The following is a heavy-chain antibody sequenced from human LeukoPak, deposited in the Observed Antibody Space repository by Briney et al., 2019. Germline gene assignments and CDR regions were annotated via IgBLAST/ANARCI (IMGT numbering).Heavy chain of an antibody. CDR2: TRNEANIYTT. J-gene: IGHJ4*02. CDR3: AKAATTIFGVVPFDY. CDR1: GFIFSDHY. Sequence: GGSLRLSCAASGFIFSDHYMDWVRQAPGKGLEWVGRTRNEANIYTTKYAASVKGRFTISRDDSKNSLYLQMNSLRAEDTAVYYCAKAATTIFGVVPFDYWGQGTLVTVSS. D-gene: IGHD3-3*01. V-gene: IGHV3-72*01.